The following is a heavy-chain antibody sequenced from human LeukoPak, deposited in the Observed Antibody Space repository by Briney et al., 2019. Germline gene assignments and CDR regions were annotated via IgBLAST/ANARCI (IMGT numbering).Heavy chain of an antibody. CDR2: FNPNSGAT. J-gene: IGHJ6*02. D-gene: IGHD2-15*01. CDR1: GYTFTGYY. V-gene: IGHV1-2*02. Sequence: ASVEVSCKASGYTFTGYYIHWMRQAPGQGLEWMGRFNPNSGATNYAQKFQGRVTMTRDTSISTAYMELSNLRSDDTAVYYCARVCSGGSCNENYCMDVWGQGTTVTV. CDR3: ARVCSGGSCNENYCMDV.